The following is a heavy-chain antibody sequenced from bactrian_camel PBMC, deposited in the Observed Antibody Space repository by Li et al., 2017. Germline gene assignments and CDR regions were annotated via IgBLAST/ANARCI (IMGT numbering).Heavy chain of an antibody. CDR3: AAVYGIGARLDTEYTY. CDR1: GLTFDQYC. Sequence: VQLVESCGGSVQAGGSLRLSCKSSGLTFDQYCMAWFRQAPGKEREGVAAISTGADTTYYSDPVKGRFTISRDNTKSALYLQMDSLKPEDSGTYYCAAVYGIGARLDTEYTYWGQGTQVTVS. V-gene: IGHV3S1*01. CDR2: ISTGADTT. D-gene: IGHD3*01. J-gene: IGHJ4*01.